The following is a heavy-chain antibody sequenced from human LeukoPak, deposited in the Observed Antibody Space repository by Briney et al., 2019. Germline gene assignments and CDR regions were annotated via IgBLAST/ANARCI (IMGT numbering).Heavy chain of an antibody. CDR2: IWYDGSNK. CDR1: GFTFSSYG. V-gene: IGHV3-33*01. CDR3: ARDTHSYGFDY. Sequence: GGSLRLSCAASGFTFSSYGMHWVRQAPGKGLEWVAVIWYDGSNKYYADSVKGRFTIPRDNSKNTLYLQMNSLRAEDTAVYYCARDTHSYGFDYWGQGTLVTVSS. D-gene: IGHD5-18*01. J-gene: IGHJ4*02.